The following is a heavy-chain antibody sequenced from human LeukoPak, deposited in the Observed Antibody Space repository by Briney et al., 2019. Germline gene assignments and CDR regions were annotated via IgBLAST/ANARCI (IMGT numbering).Heavy chain of an antibody. D-gene: IGHD6-19*01. V-gene: IGHV3-53*01. Sequence: GGSLRLSCAASGSTVSSSYMNWVRQAPGKGLEWVSVFYSGGTTYYADSVKGRFTISRDNSKNTLYLQMNSLRADDTAVYYCARDLGQWPAFDIWGQGTMVTVSS. CDR1: GSTVSSSY. CDR3: ARDLGQWPAFDI. CDR2: FYSGGTT. J-gene: IGHJ3*02.